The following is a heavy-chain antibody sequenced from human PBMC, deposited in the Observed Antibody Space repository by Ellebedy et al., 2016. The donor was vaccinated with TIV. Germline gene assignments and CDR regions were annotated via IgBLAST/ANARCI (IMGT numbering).Heavy chain of an antibody. CDR2: INTGNGNT. D-gene: IGHD3-3*01. Sequence: ASVKVSXKASGHTFTSYGIHWVRQAPGQRPEWMGWINTGNGNTKYSQRLQGRVTITRDTSATTAYMELSSLMSEDTAVYYCATREWQDPMDVWGQGTTVTVSS. CDR1: GHTFTSYG. J-gene: IGHJ6*02. V-gene: IGHV1-3*04. CDR3: ATREWQDPMDV.